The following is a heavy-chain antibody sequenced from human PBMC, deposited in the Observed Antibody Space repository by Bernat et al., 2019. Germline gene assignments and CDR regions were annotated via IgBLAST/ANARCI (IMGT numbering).Heavy chain of an antibody. J-gene: IGHJ3*02. CDR1: GFTFSSYW. V-gene: IGHV3-7*03. D-gene: IGHD2-21*02. Sequence: EVQLVESGGGLVQPGGSLRLSCAASGFTFSSYWMSWVRQAPGKGLEWGANIKQDGSEKYYVDSVKGRFTISRDNARNSVYLQMNSLRAEDTGVYYCARGVHCGGGCYSWGSFDMWGQGTMVTVSS. CDR3: ARGVHCGGGCYSWGSFDM. CDR2: IKQDGSEK.